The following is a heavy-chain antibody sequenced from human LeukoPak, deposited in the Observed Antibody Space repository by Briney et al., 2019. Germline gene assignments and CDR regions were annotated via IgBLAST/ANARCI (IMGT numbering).Heavy chain of an antibody. Sequence: LAGGSLRLSCAASGFTSSNYYMTWVRQAPGKGLEWVATIKVDGSQKHYVDSVRGRFTISRDNAKNSLFLQMNSLRAEDTALYYCVRDRKYRIVGTTQHYFDFWGQGTLVSVSS. J-gene: IGHJ4*02. V-gene: IGHV3-7*01. CDR1: GFTSSNYY. CDR2: IKVDGSQK. D-gene: IGHD1-26*01. CDR3: VRDRKYRIVGTTQHYFDF.